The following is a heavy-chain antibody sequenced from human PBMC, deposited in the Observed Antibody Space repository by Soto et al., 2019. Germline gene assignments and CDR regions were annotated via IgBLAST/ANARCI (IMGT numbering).Heavy chain of an antibody. CDR2: IWHEGNSK. CDR1: GFTFSSDG. Sequence: QVQLVESGGGVVQPGRSLRLSCAASGFTFSSDGMHWGRQAPGKGLEWVAVIWHEGNSKYYAASVKGRFTISRDNSKNTKYLHMNSLRGEDTAVYYSARDSYPGIAACGPDYWGQGTLVTVSS. D-gene: IGHD6-13*01. V-gene: IGHV3-33*01. J-gene: IGHJ4*02. CDR3: ARDSYPGIAACGPDY.